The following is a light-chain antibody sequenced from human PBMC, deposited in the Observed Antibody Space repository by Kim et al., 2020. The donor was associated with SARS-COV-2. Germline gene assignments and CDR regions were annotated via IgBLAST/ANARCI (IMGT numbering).Light chain of an antibody. J-gene: IGKJ5*01. CDR3: QQLRSFPIT. Sequence: DIQLTQSPSFLSASVGDRVTITCRASQGIRTDLAWYQQRPGKAPKLLIYAASTLQTGVPSRFSGSGSGTEFTLTISSLQPEDFAIYSCQQLRSFPITFGQGTRLEIK. V-gene: IGKV1-9*01. CDR2: AAS. CDR1: QGIRTD.